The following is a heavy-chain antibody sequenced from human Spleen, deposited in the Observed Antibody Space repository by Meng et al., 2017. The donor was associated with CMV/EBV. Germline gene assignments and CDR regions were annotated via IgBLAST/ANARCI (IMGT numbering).Heavy chain of an antibody. CDR2: ISHSGNT. J-gene: IGHJ5*02. Sequence: VSGGSASSGEYYWTWVRQTPGKGLEWIGYISHSGNTYYNPSLRSRIGISVDTSKNHFSLKLRSVTAADTAVYYCARAGEMGDWFDPWGQGTLVTVSS. CDR1: GGSASSGEYY. V-gene: IGHV4-30-4*08. CDR3: ARAGEMGDWFDP. D-gene: IGHD3-10*01.